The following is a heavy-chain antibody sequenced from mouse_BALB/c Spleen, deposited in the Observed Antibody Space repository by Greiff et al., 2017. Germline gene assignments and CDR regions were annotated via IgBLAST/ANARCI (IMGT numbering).Heavy chain of an antibody. V-gene: IGHV1-5*01. Sequence: EVQLQQSGTVLARPGASVKMSCKASGYSFTSYWMHWVKQRPGQGLEWIGAIYPGNSDTSYNQKFKGKAKLTAVTSASTAYMELSSLTNEDSAVYYCTRYDEGYYAMDYWGQGTSVTVSS. CDR1: GYSFTSYW. CDR2: IYPGNSDT. CDR3: TRYDEGYYAMDY. J-gene: IGHJ4*01. D-gene: IGHD2-14*01.